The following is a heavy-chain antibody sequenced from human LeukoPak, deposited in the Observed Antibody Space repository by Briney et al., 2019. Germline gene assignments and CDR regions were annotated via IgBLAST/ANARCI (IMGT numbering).Heavy chain of an antibody. CDR3: ARLITIFGVVIQNWFDP. J-gene: IGHJ5*02. Sequence: ASVKVSCKASGYTFTSYGISWVRQAPGQGLEWMGWISAYNGNTNYAQKLQGRVTMTTDTSTSTAYIELRSLRSDDTAVYYCARLITIFGVVIQNWFDPWGQGTLVTVSS. D-gene: IGHD3-3*01. CDR1: GYTFTSYG. V-gene: IGHV1-18*01. CDR2: ISAYNGNT.